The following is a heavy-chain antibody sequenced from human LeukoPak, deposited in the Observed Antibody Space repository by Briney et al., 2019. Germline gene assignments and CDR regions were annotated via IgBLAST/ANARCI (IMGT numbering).Heavy chain of an antibody. CDR3: ASMLYYDYVWGGYRDYYYGMDV. CDR1: GGTFSSYA. Sequence: SVKVSCKASGGTFSSYAISWVRQAPGQGLEWMGGIIPIFGTANYAQKFQGRVTITADESTSTAYMELSSLRSEDTAVYHCASMLYYDYVWGGYRDYYYGMDVWGKGTTVTVSS. V-gene: IGHV1-69*13. CDR2: IIPIFGTA. J-gene: IGHJ6*04. D-gene: IGHD3-16*02.